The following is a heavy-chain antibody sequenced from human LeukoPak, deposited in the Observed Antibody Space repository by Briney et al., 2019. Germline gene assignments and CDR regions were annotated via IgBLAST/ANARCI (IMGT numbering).Heavy chain of an antibody. CDR2: ISSSSSYI. CDR3: ARDGVTSAANPYYYMDV. D-gene: IGHD2-2*01. Sequence: PGGSLRLSCAASGFTFSSYSMNWVRQAPGKGLEWVSSISSSSSYIYYADSVKGRFTISRDNAKNSLYLQMNSLRAEDTAVYYCARDGVTSAANPYYYMDVWGKGTTVTVSS. J-gene: IGHJ6*03. V-gene: IGHV3-21*01. CDR1: GFTFSSYS.